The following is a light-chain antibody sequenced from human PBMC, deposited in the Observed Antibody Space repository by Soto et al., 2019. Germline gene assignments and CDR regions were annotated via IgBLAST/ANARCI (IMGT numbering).Light chain of an antibody. Sequence: QSVLTQPPSASGSPGQSVTISCTGTSSDVGAYDFVSWYQHHPGKAPKLMIYEVTKRPSGVPDRFSGSKSGNTASLTVSGLQAEDEADYYCTSHAGNYNFPYVFGTGTQLTVL. V-gene: IGLV2-8*01. CDR2: EVT. CDR1: SSDVGAYDF. CDR3: TSHAGNYNFPYV. J-gene: IGLJ1*01.